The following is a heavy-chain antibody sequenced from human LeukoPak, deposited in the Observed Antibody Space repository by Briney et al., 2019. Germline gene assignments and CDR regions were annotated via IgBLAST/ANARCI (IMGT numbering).Heavy chain of an antibody. Sequence: GGSLRLSCAASGFTFSSYAMHWVRQAPGKGLEWVAVISYDGSNKYYADSVKGRFTISRDNSKNTLYLQMNSLRAEDAAVYYCARVQRQWELLIAYFDYWGQGTPVTVSS. D-gene: IGHD1-26*01. V-gene: IGHV3-30*04. J-gene: IGHJ4*02. CDR1: GFTFSSYA. CDR2: ISYDGSNK. CDR3: ARVQRQWELLIAYFDY.